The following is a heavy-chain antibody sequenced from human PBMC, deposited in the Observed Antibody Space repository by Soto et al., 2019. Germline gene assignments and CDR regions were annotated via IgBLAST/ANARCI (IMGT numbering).Heavy chain of an antibody. Sequence: GGSLRLCCASSGFTFSSYWMSWVRQAPGKELEWAAKIKQDGSEKYYVDSVKGRFTISRDNAKNSLYLQMNSLRAEDTAVYYCARDTAYYYDNTGSPGLGDYMGEGT. V-gene: IGHV3-7*01. D-gene: IGHD3-22*01. CDR3: ARDTAYYYDNTGSPGLGDY. J-gene: IGHJ4*02. CDR2: IKQDGSEK. CDR1: GFTFSSYW.